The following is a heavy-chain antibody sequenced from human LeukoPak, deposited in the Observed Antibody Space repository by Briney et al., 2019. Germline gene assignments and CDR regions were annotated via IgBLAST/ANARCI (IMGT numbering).Heavy chain of an antibody. CDR2: ISYDGSNK. CDR1: GFTSSSYW. Sequence: QLGGSLRLSCAASGFTSSSYWMSWVRPAPGKGLEWVAVISYDGSNKYYADSVKGRFTISRDNSKNTLYLQMNSLRAEDTAVYYCAKDSLPLVVAFGDAFDIWGQGTMVTVSS. J-gene: IGHJ3*02. V-gene: IGHV3-30*18. D-gene: IGHD3-22*01. CDR3: AKDSLPLVVAFGDAFDI.